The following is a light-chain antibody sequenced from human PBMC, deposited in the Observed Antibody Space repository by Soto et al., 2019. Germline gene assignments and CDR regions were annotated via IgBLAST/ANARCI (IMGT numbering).Light chain of an antibody. Sequence: EIVMTQSQATLSVSPGERATLSCRASQSVSSNLAWYQQKPGQAPRLLIYGASTRATGIPARFSGSGSGTAVTLTISSLQSEDFALYYCQQYNNWPPYTFGQGTKLQIK. CDR1: QSVSSN. CDR3: QQYNNWPPYT. J-gene: IGKJ2*01. CDR2: GAS. V-gene: IGKV3-15*01.